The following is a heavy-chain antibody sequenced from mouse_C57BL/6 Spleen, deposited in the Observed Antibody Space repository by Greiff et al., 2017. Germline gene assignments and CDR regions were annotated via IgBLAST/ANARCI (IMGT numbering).Heavy chain of an antibody. J-gene: IGHJ1*03. CDR2: ISYDGSN. D-gene: IGHD1-1*01. CDR1: GYSITSGYY. V-gene: IGHV3-6*01. CDR3: ADSTTVVGRYFDV. Sequence: EVQLQQSGPGLVKPSQSLSLTCSVTGYSITSGYYWNWIRQFPGNKLEWMGYISYDGSNNYNPSLKNRISITRDTSKNQFFLKLNSVTTEDTATYYCADSTTVVGRYFDVWGTGTTVTVSS.